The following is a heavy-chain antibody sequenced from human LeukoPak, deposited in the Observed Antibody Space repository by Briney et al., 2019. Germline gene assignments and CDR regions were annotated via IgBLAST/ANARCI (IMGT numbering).Heavy chain of an antibody. CDR3: ARDDSSGYYYEYDAFDI. V-gene: IGHV4-34*01. J-gene: IGHJ3*02. D-gene: IGHD3-22*01. CDR2: INHSGST. CDR1: GGSFSGYY. Sequence: SETLSLTCAVYGGSFSGYYWSWIRQPPGKGLEWIGEINHSGSTNYNPSLKSRVTISVDTSKNQFSLKLSSVTAADTAVYYCARDDSSGYYYEYDAFDIWGQGTMVTVSS.